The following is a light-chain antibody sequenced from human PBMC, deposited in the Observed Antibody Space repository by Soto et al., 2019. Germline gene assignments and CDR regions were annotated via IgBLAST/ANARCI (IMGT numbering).Light chain of an antibody. J-gene: IGKJ1*01. CDR1: QSVSNSY. V-gene: IGKV3-20*01. Sequence: EIVLTQSPGTLSLSPGERATLSCRASQSVSNSYVAWYQRKPGQAPRLLIYGASSRATGIPGRFSGSGSGTDFSLTITRLEPEDFAVYYCQQYGSSPPTFGQGTKVEI. CDR2: GAS. CDR3: QQYGSSPPT.